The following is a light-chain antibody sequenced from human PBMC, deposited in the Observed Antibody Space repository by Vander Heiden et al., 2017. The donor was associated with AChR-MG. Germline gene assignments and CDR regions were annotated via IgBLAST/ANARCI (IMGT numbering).Light chain of an antibody. CDR3: QQSYSTPYT. Sequence: DIQMTQSPSSLSASVGARVTITCRANRGISSYLDWYQQKPGKAPKLLIYAASSLQSGVPSRFSGSGSGTDFTLTISSLQPEDFATYYCQQSYSTPYTFGQGTKLEIK. V-gene: IGKV1-39*01. CDR2: AAS. CDR1: RGISSY. J-gene: IGKJ2*01.